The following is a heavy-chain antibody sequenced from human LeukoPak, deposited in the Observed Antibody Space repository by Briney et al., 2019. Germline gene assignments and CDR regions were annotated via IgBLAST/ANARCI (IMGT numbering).Heavy chain of an antibody. J-gene: IGHJ4*02. CDR1: GFTFSSYA. CDR2: ISGSGGST. D-gene: IGHD6-13*01. Sequence: PGGSLRLSCAASGFTFSSYAMSWVRQAPGKGLEWVSAISGSGGSTYYADSVKGRFTISRDNSKNTLYLQMNSLRAEDTAVYYCAKGMSIAAAGKGRQDYFDYWGQGTLVTVSS. CDR3: AKGMSIAAAGKGRQDYFDY. V-gene: IGHV3-23*01.